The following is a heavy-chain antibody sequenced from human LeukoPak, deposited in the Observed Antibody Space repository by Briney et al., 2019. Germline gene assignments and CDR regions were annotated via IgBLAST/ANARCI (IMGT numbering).Heavy chain of an antibody. Sequence: ASVKVSCKASGHTFTGYYMHWVRQAPGQGLEWMGWINANSGDTNYAQKFQGRVTMTRDTSISTAYMELSRLRSDDTAVYYCARDKGSGYYSLYYFDYWGQGTLVTVSS. J-gene: IGHJ4*02. V-gene: IGHV1-2*02. D-gene: IGHD3-22*01. CDR1: GHTFTGYY. CDR2: INANSGDT. CDR3: ARDKGSGYYSLYYFDY.